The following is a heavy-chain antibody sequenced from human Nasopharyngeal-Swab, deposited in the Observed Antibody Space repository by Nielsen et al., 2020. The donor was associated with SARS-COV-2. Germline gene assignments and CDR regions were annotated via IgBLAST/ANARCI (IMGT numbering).Heavy chain of an antibody. CDR2: TYYRSTWYN. J-gene: IGHJ4*02. CDR1: GDSVSSNSAT. CDR3: ASDRRSGTSSLRFDC. Sequence: SETLSLTCAISGDSVSSNSATWNWIRQSPSRGLEWLGRTYYRSTWYNDYVVSVKSRITINSDTSKNQFSLQLNSVTPEDTAVYYCASDRRSGTSSLRFDCWGQGILVTVSS. D-gene: IGHD6-6*01. V-gene: IGHV6-1*01.